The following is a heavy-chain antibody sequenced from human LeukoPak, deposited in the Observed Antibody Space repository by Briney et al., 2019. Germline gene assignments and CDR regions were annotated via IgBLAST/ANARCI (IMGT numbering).Heavy chain of an antibody. D-gene: IGHD2-21*02. J-gene: IGHJ4*02. CDR1: GFTLSTYT. Sequence: GGSLRLSCAASGFTLSTYTMNWVRQAPGKGLEWVSYITNTSRTIYYADSVKGRFTISRDSAKNSLYLQMNSLRAEDTAVYYCAKSPSYCRGDRYSTFEYWGQGTLVTVSS. CDR3: AKSPSYCRGDRYSTFEY. CDR2: ITNTSRTI. V-gene: IGHV3-48*01.